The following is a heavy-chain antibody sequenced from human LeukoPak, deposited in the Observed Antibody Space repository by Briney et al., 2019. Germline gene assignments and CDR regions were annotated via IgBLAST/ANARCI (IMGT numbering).Heavy chain of an antibody. D-gene: IGHD3-22*01. Sequence: GKSLRLSCAASGFTFNNYGMHWVRQAPGKGLEWVGRIRSNSDGGTIDYAAPVKGRFTLSRDDSKTTLYLQMNSLQTEDTAVYYCATDFYDSTWGQGTLVTVSS. V-gene: IGHV3-15*07. CDR2: IRSNSDGGTI. J-gene: IGHJ5*02. CDR3: ATDFYDST. CDR1: GFTFNNYG.